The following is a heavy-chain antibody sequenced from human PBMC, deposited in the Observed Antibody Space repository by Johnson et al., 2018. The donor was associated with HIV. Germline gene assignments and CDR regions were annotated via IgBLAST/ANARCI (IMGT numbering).Heavy chain of an antibody. CDR3: ARDGSDVVGAPLQAFDI. CDR1: GFTFSRYC. V-gene: IGHV3-7*05. D-gene: IGHD1-26*01. CDR2: IKQDGSEK. J-gene: IGHJ3*02. Sequence: VQLVEFGGGLVQPGGSLRLSCAASGFTFSRYCMNWVRQTPGKGLEWVANIKQDGSEKYYVDSVKGRFTISRDNAKNSLYLQMNSLRAEDTAVYYCARDGSDVVGAPLQAFDIWGQGTMVTVSS.